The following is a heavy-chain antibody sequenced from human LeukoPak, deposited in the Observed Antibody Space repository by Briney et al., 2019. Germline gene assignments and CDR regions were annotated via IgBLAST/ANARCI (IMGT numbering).Heavy chain of an antibody. J-gene: IGHJ3*02. Sequence: SETLSLTCSVSGGSISGYYWTWIRQPAGKGLVWIGRVYTSGSTHYNPSLKTRLTMSVDTSKNQFSLKLSFMTAADTAEYCWARLITGTTTSFDIRGQGIMVTVSS. CDR2: VYTSGST. V-gene: IGHV4-4*07. CDR3: ARLITGTTTSFDI. CDR1: GGSISGYY. D-gene: IGHD1-7*01.